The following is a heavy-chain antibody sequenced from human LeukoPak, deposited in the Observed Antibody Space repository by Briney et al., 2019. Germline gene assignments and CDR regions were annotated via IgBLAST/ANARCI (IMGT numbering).Heavy chain of an antibody. J-gene: IGHJ4*02. Sequence: GASVKVSCKASGYTFTSYGISWVRQAPGQGLEWMGWISGYNGNTNYAQKLQCRVTMTRDMSTSTVYMELNSLRSEDTAVYYCARDLPDSSSWYYGNLYYWGQGTLVTVSS. D-gene: IGHD6-13*01. CDR2: ISGYNGNT. V-gene: IGHV1-18*01. CDR1: GYTFTSYG. CDR3: ARDLPDSSSWYYGNLYY.